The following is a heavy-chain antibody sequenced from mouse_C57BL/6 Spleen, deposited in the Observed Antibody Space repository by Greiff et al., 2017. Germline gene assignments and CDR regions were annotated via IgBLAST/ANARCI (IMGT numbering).Heavy chain of an antibody. CDR1: GYAFSSSW. CDR2: IYPGDGDT. J-gene: IGHJ2*01. V-gene: IGHV1-82*01. Sequence: QVQLKESGPELVKPGASVKISCKASGYAFSSSWMNWVKQRPGKGLEWIGRIYPGDGDTNYNGKFKGKATLTADKSSSTAYMQLSSLTSEDSAVYFCARSSNPTYFDYWGQGTTLTVSS. D-gene: IGHD4-1*01. CDR3: ARSSNPTYFDY.